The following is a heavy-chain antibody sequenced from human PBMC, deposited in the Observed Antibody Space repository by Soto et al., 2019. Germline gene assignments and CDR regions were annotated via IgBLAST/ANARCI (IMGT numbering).Heavy chain of an antibody. CDR1: GGSFSGYY. J-gene: IGHJ4*02. V-gene: IGHV4-34*01. CDR2: INHSGST. CDR3: ARGRYLIVVVPAAMFDY. D-gene: IGHD2-2*01. Sequence: QVQLQQWGAGLLKPSETLSLTCAVYGGSFSGYYWSWIRQPPGKGLEWIGEINHSGSTNYNPSLKSRVTISVDTSKNQFSLKLSSLTAADTAVYYCARGRYLIVVVPAAMFDYWGQGTLVTVSS.